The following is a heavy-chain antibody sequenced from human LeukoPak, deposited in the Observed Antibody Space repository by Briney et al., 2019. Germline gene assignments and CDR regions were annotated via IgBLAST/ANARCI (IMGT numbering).Heavy chain of an antibody. CDR1: SGSFSGYY. D-gene: IGHD3-10*01. CDR2: INHSGST. Sequence: PSETLSLTCSVYSGSFSGYYWSWIRQPPGKGLEGIGEINHSGSTNYNPSLKSRVTISVDTSKNQFSLKLSSVTAADTAVYYCAKAMVRGSYYYYMDVWGKGTTVTVSS. CDR3: AKAMVRGSYYYYMDV. V-gene: IGHV4-34*01. J-gene: IGHJ6*03.